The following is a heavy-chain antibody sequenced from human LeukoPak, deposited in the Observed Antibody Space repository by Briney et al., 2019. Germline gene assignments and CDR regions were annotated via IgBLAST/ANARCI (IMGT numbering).Heavy chain of an antibody. CDR1: GASISSFH. Sequence: SETLSLTCAVSGASISSFHRTWFRQPAGRGLEWIGLIYSSGSTLYNPSLQSRVAMSVDMTKNQLSLKLTSVTAADAATYYCARKDGDYWGQGTLVTVSS. J-gene: IGHJ4*02. CDR3: ARKDGDY. V-gene: IGHV4-4*07. CDR2: IYSSGST.